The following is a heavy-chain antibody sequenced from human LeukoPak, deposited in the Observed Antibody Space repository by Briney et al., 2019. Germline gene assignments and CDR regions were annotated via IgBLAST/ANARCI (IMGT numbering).Heavy chain of an antibody. J-gene: IGHJ4*02. CDR3: ARVSVYYYDSSGYFDY. CDR2: IYSGGST. D-gene: IGHD3-22*01. Sequence: GGSLRLSCAASGFTVSSNYMSWVRQAPGKGLEWVSVIYSGGSTYYADSVKGRFTISRDNSKNTLYLQMNSLRAEDTAVYYCARVSVYYYDSSGYFDYWGQGTLVTASS. V-gene: IGHV3-53*01. CDR1: GFTVSSNY.